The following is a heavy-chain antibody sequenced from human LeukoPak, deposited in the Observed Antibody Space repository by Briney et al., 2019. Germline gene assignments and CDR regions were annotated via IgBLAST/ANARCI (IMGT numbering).Heavy chain of an antibody. Sequence: GGSLRLSCAASGFTSSNYGMSWVRQAPGKGLEWVSAISGSGGSTYYADSLKGRSTISRDNSKNTLYLQMNSLRAEDTAVYYCAKGLWDILVVPDAPFDYWGQGTLVTVSS. V-gene: IGHV3-23*01. CDR1: GFTSSNYG. CDR3: AKGLWDILVVPDAPFDY. D-gene: IGHD2-2*01. CDR2: ISGSGGST. J-gene: IGHJ4*02.